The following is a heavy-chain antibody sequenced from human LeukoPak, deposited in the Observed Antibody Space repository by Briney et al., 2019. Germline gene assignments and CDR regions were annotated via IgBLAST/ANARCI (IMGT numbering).Heavy chain of an antibody. CDR3: ARVGPDYGDYVKWFDP. CDR1: GFTLSSYW. D-gene: IGHD4-17*01. J-gene: IGHJ5*02. V-gene: IGHV3-74*01. Sequence: GGSLRLSCAASGFTLSSYWMHWVRHAPGKGPVWVSRINSDGSGTSYADSVKGRFTIPRDNAKNALYLQMNSLRAEDTAVYYCARVGPDYGDYVKWFDPWGQGTLVTVSS. CDR2: INSDGSGT.